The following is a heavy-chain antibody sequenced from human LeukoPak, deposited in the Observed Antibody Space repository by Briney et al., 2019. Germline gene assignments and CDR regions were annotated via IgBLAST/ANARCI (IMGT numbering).Heavy chain of an antibody. J-gene: IGHJ4*02. CDR2: IYYSGST. Sequence: SETLSLTCTVSGGSISSYYWSWIRQPPGKGLEWIGYIYYSGSTNYNPSLKSRVTISVDTSKNQFSLKLSSVTAADTAVYHCAREAVAADGGFFDYWGQGTLVTVSS. D-gene: IGHD6-19*01. CDR1: GGSISSYY. V-gene: IGHV4-59*01. CDR3: AREAVAADGGFFDY.